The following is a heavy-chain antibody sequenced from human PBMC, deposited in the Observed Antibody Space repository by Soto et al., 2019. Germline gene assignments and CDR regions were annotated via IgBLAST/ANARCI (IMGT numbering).Heavy chain of an antibody. CDR3: ARARATIAAAAIFDC. V-gene: IGHV4-4*02. CDR1: GGSISSSNW. J-gene: IGHJ4*02. Sequence: PSETLSLTCAVSGGSISSSNWWSWVRQPPGKGLEWIGEIYHSGSTNYNPSLESRLTISVDKSKNQFSLKLTSVTAADTAVYYCARARATIAAAAIFDCWGQGTLVTVSS. CDR2: IYHSGST. D-gene: IGHD6-13*01.